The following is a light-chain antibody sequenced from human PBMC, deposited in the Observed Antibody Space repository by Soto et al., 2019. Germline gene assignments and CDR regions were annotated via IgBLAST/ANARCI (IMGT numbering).Light chain of an antibody. CDR1: QSVSSN. Sequence: EIVITQSPATLSVSPGERATLSCRASQSVSSNLAWYQQKPGQAPRLLIYGASTRATGIPARFSGSGSGTDFTLTISSLQSEDFAVYYCQQYNNWPWTFGQGTKVDI. J-gene: IGKJ1*01. CDR2: GAS. CDR3: QQYNNWPWT. V-gene: IGKV3-15*01.